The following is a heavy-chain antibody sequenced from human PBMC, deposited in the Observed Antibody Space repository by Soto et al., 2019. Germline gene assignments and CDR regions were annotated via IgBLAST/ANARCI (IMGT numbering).Heavy chain of an antibody. V-gene: IGHV1-69*02. CDR2: IIPILGIA. D-gene: IGHD2-15*01. Sequence: QVQLVQSGAAVKKPGSSVKVSCKASGGTFSSYTISWVRQAPGQGLDWMGRIIPILGIANYAQKFQGRVTITADKSTSTAYMDLSSLRSEDTAVYYCARVYGGGGMGAFDIWGQGTIVTVSS. J-gene: IGHJ3*02. CDR1: GGTFSSYT. CDR3: ARVYGGGGMGAFDI.